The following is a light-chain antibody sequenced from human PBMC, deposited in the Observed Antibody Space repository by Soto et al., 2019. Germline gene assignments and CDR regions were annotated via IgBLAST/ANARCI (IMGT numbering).Light chain of an antibody. CDR2: KAS. Sequence: DIQMTQSPSTLSGSVGDRVTITCRASQTISSWLAWYQQKPGKAPKLLIYKASSLKSGVPSRFSGSGSETDFTLTISSLQPEDFATYSCQQSYSTKWTFGQGTKVDIK. V-gene: IGKV1-5*03. CDR1: QTISSW. CDR3: QQSYSTKWT. J-gene: IGKJ1*01.